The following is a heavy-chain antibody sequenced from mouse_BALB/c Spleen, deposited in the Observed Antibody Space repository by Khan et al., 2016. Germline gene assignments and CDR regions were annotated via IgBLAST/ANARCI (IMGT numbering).Heavy chain of an antibody. Sequence: EVELVESGGGLVQPGGSRKLSCAASGFTFSSFGMHWVRQAPEKGLEWVAYISSGSSTIYYADTVKGRFTISRDNPKNTLFLQMTSLRCEDSAMYYCARNGARNSYAIDYWGQGTSVTVSS. J-gene: IGHJ4*01. V-gene: IGHV5-17*02. CDR2: ISSGSSTI. CDR1: GFTFSSFG. CDR3: ARNGARNSYAIDY.